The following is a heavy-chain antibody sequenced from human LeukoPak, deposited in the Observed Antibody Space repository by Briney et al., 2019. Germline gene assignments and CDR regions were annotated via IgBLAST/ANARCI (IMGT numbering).Heavy chain of an antibody. CDR1: GGSFSGYY. V-gene: IGHV4-34*01. CDR3: ARARTYYYDSSGPRTLYYFAY. Sequence: SETLSLTCAVYGGSFSGYYWSWIRQPPGKGLEWIGEINHSGSTNYNPSLKSRVTISVDTSKNQFSLTLSSVTAADTAVYYCARARTYYYDSSGPRTLYYFAYWGQGPLVTVSS. CDR2: INHSGST. D-gene: IGHD3-22*01. J-gene: IGHJ4*02.